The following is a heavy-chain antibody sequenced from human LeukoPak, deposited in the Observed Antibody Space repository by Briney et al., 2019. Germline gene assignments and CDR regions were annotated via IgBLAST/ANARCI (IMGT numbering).Heavy chain of an antibody. V-gene: IGHV4-59*01. CDR2: IYYSGST. J-gene: IGHJ4*02. CDR3: ARGGPEQWLAREFDY. Sequence: SETLSLTCTVSGGSFSTYYWSWIRQPPGKGLEWIGYIYYSGSTNYNPSLRSRVTISVDTSKNQFSLKLSSVTAADTAVYYCARGGPEQWLAREFDYWGQGTLVTVSS. D-gene: IGHD6-19*01. CDR1: GGSFSTYY.